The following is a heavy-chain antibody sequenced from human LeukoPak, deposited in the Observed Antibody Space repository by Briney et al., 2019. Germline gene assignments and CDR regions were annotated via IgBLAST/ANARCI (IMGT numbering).Heavy chain of an antibody. J-gene: IGHJ4*02. CDR3: ASGDVFDY. Sequence: GGSLRLSCAASGFTFSSSWMSWVRQAPGKGLEWVANINQDGSVKHSVDSVKGRFTISRDNAKNSLFLEMNSLRAEDTAVYFCASGDVFDYWGQGTLVTVSS. D-gene: IGHD4-17*01. CDR2: INQDGSVK. V-gene: IGHV3-7*01. CDR1: GFTFSSSW.